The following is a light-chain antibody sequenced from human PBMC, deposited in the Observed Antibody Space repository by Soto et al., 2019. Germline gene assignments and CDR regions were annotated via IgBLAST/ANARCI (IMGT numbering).Light chain of an antibody. CDR2: DAS. V-gene: IGKV1-33*01. CDR1: QAIGNN. Sequence: DIQMTQSPSSLSASVGDRVTITCQPSQAIGNNLNWYQKKPGKAPKLLIYDASNLETGVPSRFSGSGSGTDFTFTISSLQPEDIATYYCQQYDNPLFTFGPGTKVDIK. J-gene: IGKJ3*01. CDR3: QQYDNPLFT.